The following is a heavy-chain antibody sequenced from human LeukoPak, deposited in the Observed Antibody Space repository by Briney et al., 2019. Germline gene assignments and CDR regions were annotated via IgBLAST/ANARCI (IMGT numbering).Heavy chain of an antibody. D-gene: IGHD1-26*01. CDR1: GYTFSDHY. Sequence: GGSLRLSCAVSGYTFSDHYMDWVRQAPGKGLEWVGHSRSKAKRYTTEYGASVKGRFTISRGDSKNSLYLQMNSLKIEDSAVYYCARREYGSYFQSGAYDSWVEGTMVTDCS. CDR3: ARREYGSYFQSGAYDS. J-gene: IGHJ3*02. CDR2: SRSKAKRYTT. V-gene: IGHV3-72*01.